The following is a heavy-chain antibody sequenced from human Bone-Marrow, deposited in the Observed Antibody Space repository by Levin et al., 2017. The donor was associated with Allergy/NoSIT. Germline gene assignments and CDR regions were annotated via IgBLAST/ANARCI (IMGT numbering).Heavy chain of an antibody. CDR2: VSGSGDT. CDR3: ARWYCSGGACYPDDY. CDR1: GGSISTYF. D-gene: IGHD2-15*01. V-gene: IGHV4-4*07. J-gene: IGHJ4*02. Sequence: SETLSLTCSVSGGSISTYFWSWIRQTAGKGLEWIGRVSGSGDTNYNPSLKSRVSMSVDTSKNQISLKVTSVTAADTAMYYCARWYCSGGACYPDDYWGRGTLVTVSS.